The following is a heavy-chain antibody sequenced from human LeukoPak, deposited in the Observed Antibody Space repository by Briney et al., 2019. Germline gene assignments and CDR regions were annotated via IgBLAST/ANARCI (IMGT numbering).Heavy chain of an antibody. D-gene: IGHD2-15*01. J-gene: IGHJ6*04. CDR3: ARGVVVAADGGMDV. CDR1: GGTFSSYA. Sequence: GASVRVSCKASGGTFSSYAISWVRQAPGQELEWMGGIIPIFGTANYAQKFQGRVTITADKSTSTAYMELSSLRSEDTAVYYCARGVVVAADGGMDVWGKGTTVTVSS. CDR2: IIPIFGTA. V-gene: IGHV1-69*06.